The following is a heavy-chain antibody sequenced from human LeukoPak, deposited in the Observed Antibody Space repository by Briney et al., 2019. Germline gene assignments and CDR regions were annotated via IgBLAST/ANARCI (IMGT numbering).Heavy chain of an antibody. D-gene: IGHD2-2*01. CDR3: ARGYLAMTSPFDS. CDR2: IYSGGGT. J-gene: IGHJ4*02. Sequence: PGGSLRLSCAASGFTVSSNYMSWVRQAPGKGLKWVSVIYSGGGTYYADSVKGRFTLSRDNSKNTLYLQMNSLRVEDTAVYYRARGYLAMTSPFDSWGQGTLVTVSS. CDR1: GFTVSSNY. V-gene: IGHV3-53*01.